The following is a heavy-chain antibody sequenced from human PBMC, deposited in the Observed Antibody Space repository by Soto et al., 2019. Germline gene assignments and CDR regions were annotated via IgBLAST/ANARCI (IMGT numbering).Heavy chain of an antibody. CDR3: ARNVDYFDP. D-gene: IGHD4-17*01. CDR1: GYTFTRYA. J-gene: IGHJ5*02. Sequence: ASVKVSCKASGYTFTRYAMHWVRQAPGQGLEWMGWINTGNGNSHYSQKFQGRVTFTRDTSATTAYMELSNLRSEDTAVYFCARNVDYFDPWGRGTRVTVSS. V-gene: IGHV1-3*04. CDR2: INTGNGNS.